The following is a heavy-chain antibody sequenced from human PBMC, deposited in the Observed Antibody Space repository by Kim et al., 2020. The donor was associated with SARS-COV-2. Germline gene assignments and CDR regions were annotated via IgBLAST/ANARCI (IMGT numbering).Heavy chain of an antibody. J-gene: IGHJ4*02. Sequence: YADSVKGRFTISRDNAKNSLYLQMNSLRAEDTAVYYCARDQRFGELPLDYWGQGTLVTVSS. D-gene: IGHD3-10*01. CDR3: ARDQRFGELPLDY. V-gene: IGHV3-21*01.